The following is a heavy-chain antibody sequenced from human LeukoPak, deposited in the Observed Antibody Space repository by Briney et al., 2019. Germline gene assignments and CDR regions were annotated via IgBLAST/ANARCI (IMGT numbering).Heavy chain of an antibody. V-gene: IGHV3-48*04. J-gene: IGHJ6*04. D-gene: IGHD3-22*01. CDR3: AELGITMSVSN. Sequence: GGSLRLSCAASGFTFSSYSMNWVRQAPGKGLEWVSYISSSGSTIYYADSVKGRFTISRDNAKNSLYLQMNSLRAEDTAVYYCAELGITMSVSNWGKGATVTISS. CDR2: ISSSGSTI. CDR1: GFTFSSYS.